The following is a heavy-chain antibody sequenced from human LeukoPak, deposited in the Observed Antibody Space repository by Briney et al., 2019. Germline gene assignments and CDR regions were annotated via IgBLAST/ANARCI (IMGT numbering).Heavy chain of an antibody. CDR2: IYTSGST. CDR3: ARDRCNSTACASRGAFDI. D-gene: IGHD2/OR15-2a*01. V-gene: IGHV4-4*07. Sequence: SETLSLTCTVSGGSISSYYWSWIRQPAGKGLEWIGRIYTSGSTNYNPSLTSRVTMSVDTSKNQFSLKLTSVTAADTAVYYCARDRCNSTACASRGAFDIWGQGTMVTVS. CDR1: GGSISSYY. J-gene: IGHJ3*02.